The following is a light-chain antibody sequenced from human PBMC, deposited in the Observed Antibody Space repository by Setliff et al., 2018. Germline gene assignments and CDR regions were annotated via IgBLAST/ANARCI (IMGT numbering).Light chain of an antibody. CDR2: DVT. Sequence: QSALAQPAAVSGSPGQSIAISCTGTSRDVGGYNFVSWYQQHPDKAPKLLIYDVTVRPSGVSDRFSGSKSGNTASLTISGLQAEDEADYYCLSYTGDTTHAVFGGGTKVTV. V-gene: IGLV2-14*01. J-gene: IGLJ2*01. CDR3: LSYTGDTTHAV. CDR1: SRDVGGYNF.